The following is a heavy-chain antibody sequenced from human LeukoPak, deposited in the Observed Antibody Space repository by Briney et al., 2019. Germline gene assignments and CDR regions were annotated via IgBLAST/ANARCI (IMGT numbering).Heavy chain of an antibody. CDR2: ISWNSGSI. Sequence: PGGSLRLSCAASGFTFDDYAMHWVRQAPGKGLEWVSGISWNSGSIGYADSVKGRFTISRDNAKNSLYLQMNSLRAEDTALYYCAKDMADGSGSYSYHYYGMDVWGQGTTVTVSS. D-gene: IGHD3-10*01. V-gene: IGHV3-9*01. CDR3: AKDMADGSGSYSYHYYGMDV. CDR1: GFTFDDYA. J-gene: IGHJ6*02.